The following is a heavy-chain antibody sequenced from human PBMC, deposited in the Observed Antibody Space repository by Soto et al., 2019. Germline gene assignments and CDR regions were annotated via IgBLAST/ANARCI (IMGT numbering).Heavy chain of an antibody. CDR3: AKEPRNCGGDCYSFDY. CDR1: GFTFSSYG. Sequence: QVQLVESGGGVVQPGRSLRLSCAASGFTFSSYGMHWVRQAPGKGLEWVAVISYDGSNKYYADSVKGRFTISRDNSKNTLYLQMNSLRAEDTAVYYCAKEPRNCGGDCYSFDYWGQGTLVTVSS. CDR2: ISYDGSNK. V-gene: IGHV3-30*18. D-gene: IGHD2-21*02. J-gene: IGHJ4*02.